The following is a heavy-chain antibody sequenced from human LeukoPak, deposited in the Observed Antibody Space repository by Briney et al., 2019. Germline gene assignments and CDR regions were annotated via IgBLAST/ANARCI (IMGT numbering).Heavy chain of an antibody. CDR2: INHSGST. CDR3: ARVPVRSSWYSGRWFDP. Sequence: SQTLSLTCTVSGGSISSGGYYWSWIRQPPGKGLEWIGEINHSGSTNYNPSLKSRVTISVDTSKNQFSLKLSSVTAADTAVYYCARVPVRSSWYSGRWFDPWGQGTLVTVSS. V-gene: IGHV4-30-2*01. J-gene: IGHJ5*02. D-gene: IGHD6-13*01. CDR1: GGSISSGGYY.